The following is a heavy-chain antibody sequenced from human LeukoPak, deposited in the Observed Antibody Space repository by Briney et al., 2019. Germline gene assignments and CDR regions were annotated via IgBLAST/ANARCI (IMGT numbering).Heavy chain of an antibody. J-gene: IGHJ3*02. Sequence: HPVGSLRLSCAASGFTVSSNYMSWVRQAPGKGLEWVSVIYSGGSTYYADSVKGRFTISRDNSKNTLYLQMNSLRAEDTAVYYCARWGRDLDAFDIWGHGTMVTVSS. CDR3: ARWGRDLDAFDI. CDR2: IYSGGST. V-gene: IGHV3-66*01. CDR1: GFTVSSNY. D-gene: IGHD3-16*01.